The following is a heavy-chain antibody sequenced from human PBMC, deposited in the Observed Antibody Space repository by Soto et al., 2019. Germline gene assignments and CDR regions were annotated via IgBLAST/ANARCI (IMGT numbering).Heavy chain of an antibody. V-gene: IGHV4-30-4*01. CDR1: GGSISSGDYY. CDR3: ARYDGDYRRYYYGLDV. D-gene: IGHD4-17*01. J-gene: IGHJ6*02. CDR2: IYYSGST. Sequence: QVQLQESGPGLVKPSQTLSLTCTVSGGSISSGDYYWSWIRQPPGKGLEWIGYIYYSGSTHYKSSLKSRVTISIDTSKNQFSLKLSAVTAADTAVYYCARYDGDYRRYYYGLDVWGQGTTVTVSS.